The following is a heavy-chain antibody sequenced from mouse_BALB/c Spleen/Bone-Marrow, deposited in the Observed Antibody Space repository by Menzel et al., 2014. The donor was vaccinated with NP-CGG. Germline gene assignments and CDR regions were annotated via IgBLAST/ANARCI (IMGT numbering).Heavy chain of an antibody. D-gene: IGHD2-3*01. Sequence: EVKLVESGGGLVQPGGSLKLSCATSGFTFSDYYMYWVRQTPEKRLEWVAYISNGGGSTYYPETVKGRFTISRDNAKSTLYLQMSRLKSEDTAMYYCARRGWYYAMDYWGQGTSVTVSS. V-gene: IGHV5-12*02. CDR1: GFTFSDYY. CDR3: ARRGWYYAMDY. CDR2: ISNGGGST. J-gene: IGHJ4*01.